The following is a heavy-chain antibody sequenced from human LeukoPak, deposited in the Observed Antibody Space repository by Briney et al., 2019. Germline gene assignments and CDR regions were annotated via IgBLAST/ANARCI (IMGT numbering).Heavy chain of an antibody. Sequence: SQTLSLTCTVSGGSISSGDYYWSWIRQPPGKGLEWIGYIYYSGSTYYNPSLKSQVTISVDTSKNQFSLKLSSVTAADTAVYYCARERYCSSTSCKGGDYFDYWGQGTLVTVSS. CDR1: GGSISSGDYY. V-gene: IGHV4-30-4*08. J-gene: IGHJ4*02. CDR3: ARERYCSSTSCKGGDYFDY. D-gene: IGHD2-2*01. CDR2: IYYSGST.